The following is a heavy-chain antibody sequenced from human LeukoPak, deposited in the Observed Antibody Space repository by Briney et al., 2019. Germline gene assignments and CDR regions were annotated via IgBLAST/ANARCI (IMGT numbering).Heavy chain of an antibody. CDR2: ISSSGSSI. J-gene: IGHJ4*02. CDR1: GFTFNSYE. V-gene: IGHV3-48*03. D-gene: IGHD5-18*01. CDR3: AREPGYNYGTDY. Sequence: GGSLRLSCAASGFTFNSYEMNWARQAPGKGLEWVSYISSSGSSIYYADSVKGRFTISRDNAKNSLYLQMNSLRAEDTAVYYCAREPGYNYGTDYWGQGTLVTVSS.